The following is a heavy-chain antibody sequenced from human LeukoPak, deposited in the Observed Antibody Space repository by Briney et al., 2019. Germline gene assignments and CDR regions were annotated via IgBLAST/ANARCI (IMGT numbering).Heavy chain of an antibody. J-gene: IGHJ5*02. Sequence: LSGGSLRLSCAASGFTFGSYVMSWVRQAPGKGLEWVSAIAQSGSATYYADSVKGRFTISRDNSKNTLYLQMNSLRAEDTAVYYCAKAGYGSANYYSRDRANWFDPWGQGTLVTVSS. CDR1: GFTFGSYV. CDR3: AKAGYGSANYYSRDRANWFDP. D-gene: IGHD3-10*01. CDR2: IAQSGSAT. V-gene: IGHV3-23*01.